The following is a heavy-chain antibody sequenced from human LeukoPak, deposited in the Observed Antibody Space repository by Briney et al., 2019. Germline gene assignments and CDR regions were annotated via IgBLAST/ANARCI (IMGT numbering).Heavy chain of an antibody. CDR3: ASPSGRDGYNHHYYYYYMDV. Sequence: GASVKVSCKTSGGTFSNYAIDWVRQAPGQGLEWMGGIIPIFGTANYAQKFQGRVTITADESTSTAYMELSSLRSEDTAVYYCASPSGRDGYNHHYYYYYMDVWGKGTTVTISS. J-gene: IGHJ6*03. V-gene: IGHV1-69*13. D-gene: IGHD5-24*01. CDR1: GGTFSNYA. CDR2: IIPIFGTA.